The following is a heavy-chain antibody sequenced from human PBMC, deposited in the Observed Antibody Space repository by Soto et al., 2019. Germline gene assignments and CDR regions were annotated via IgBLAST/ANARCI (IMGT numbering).Heavy chain of an antibody. Sequence: QVQLQESGPGLVKPSQTLSLTCTVSGGSISSGGYYWSWIRQHPGKGLEWIGYIYYSGSTYYNPSLKSGVTISVDTSKNQCSLKLSSVTAADTAVYYCAREGGIVGATAADYWGQGTLVTVSS. CDR3: AREGGIVGATAADY. CDR1: GGSISSGGYY. J-gene: IGHJ4*02. CDR2: IYYSGST. D-gene: IGHD1-26*01. V-gene: IGHV4-31*03.